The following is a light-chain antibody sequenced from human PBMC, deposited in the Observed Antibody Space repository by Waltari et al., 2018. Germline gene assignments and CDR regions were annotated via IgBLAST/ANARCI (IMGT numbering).Light chain of an antibody. V-gene: IGLV2-14*01. Sequence: QSALTQPTSVSGSPGQSITISCTGTSRDVGFYNYVSWYQQYPGKVPQLLIYDASDLPSGVSSRFSGSKSGNTASLTSSGLQADDDADYYCNSYTGSSSWVFGGGTKLTVL. CDR3: NSYTGSSSWV. CDR2: DAS. CDR1: SRDVGFYNY. J-gene: IGLJ3*02.